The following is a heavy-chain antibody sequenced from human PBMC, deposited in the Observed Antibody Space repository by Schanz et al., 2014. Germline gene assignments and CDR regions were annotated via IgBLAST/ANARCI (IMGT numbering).Heavy chain of an antibody. V-gene: IGHV1-18*01. CDR2: IGGSDGNT. D-gene: IGHD1-26*01. J-gene: IGHJ4*02. CDR1: GYTFTRSG. CDR3: ARDRDQWDGNFCDF. Sequence: QVQLVQSGGEVKTPGASVKVSCKASGYTFTRSGISWVRQAPGQGLEWMGWIGGSDGNTNFAQKFHGRVTMTTDTSTSTVYMELRSLRSDDTAVYYCARDRDQWDGNFCDFWGQGTLVTVSS.